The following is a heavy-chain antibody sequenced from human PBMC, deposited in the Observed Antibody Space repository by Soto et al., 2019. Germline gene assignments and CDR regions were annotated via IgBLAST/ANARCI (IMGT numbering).Heavy chain of an antibody. D-gene: IGHD3-3*01. Sequence: ASVKVSCKASGYTFTGYYMHWVRQAPGQGLEWMGWINPNSGGTNYAQKFQGWVTMTRDTSISTAYMELSRLRSDDTAVYYCARALRLNDRKTLRFLEWGDDAFDIWGQGTMVTVSS. J-gene: IGHJ3*02. CDR1: GYTFTGYY. CDR2: INPNSGGT. CDR3: ARALRLNDRKTLRFLEWGDDAFDI. V-gene: IGHV1-2*04.